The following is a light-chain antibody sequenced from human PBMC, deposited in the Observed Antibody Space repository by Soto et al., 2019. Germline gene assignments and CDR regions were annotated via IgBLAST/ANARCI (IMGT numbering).Light chain of an antibody. CDR3: QQYYSSPRLG. CDR2: WAS. J-gene: IGKJ4*01. CDR1: QSVLYIPTNKNY. Sequence: DIVMTQSPDSLAVSLGERATITYRSSQSVLYIPTNKNYVAWYQQKPGQPPKLLLYWASTRESGVPDRFSGSVSGTYFTLTISSLQAEDVAFYYRQQYYSSPRLGFGGGTKVEIK. V-gene: IGKV4-1*01.